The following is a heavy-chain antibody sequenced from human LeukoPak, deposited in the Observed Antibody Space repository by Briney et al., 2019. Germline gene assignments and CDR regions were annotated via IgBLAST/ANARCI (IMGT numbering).Heavy chain of an antibody. CDR1: GFTFSNYW. D-gene: IGHD3-22*01. CDR2: IKQDGGEK. V-gene: IGHV3-7*01. J-gene: IGHJ6*03. CDR3: ARCDSSGYYYARYYYYYMDV. Sequence: GGSLRLSCAASGFTFSNYWMNWVRQAPGKGLEWVANIKQDGGEKSYVDSVKGRFTISRDNAKNSLHLQMNSLRAEDTAVYYCARCDSSGYYYARYYYYYMDVWGKGTTVTVSS.